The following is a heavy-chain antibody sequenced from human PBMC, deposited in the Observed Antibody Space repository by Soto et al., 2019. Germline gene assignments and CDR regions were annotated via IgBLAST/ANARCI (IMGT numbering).Heavy chain of an antibody. D-gene: IGHD3-10*01. Sequence: QVQLVQSGPEVKKPGASVKVSCKASGYTFTSHGVSWVRQAPGQGLEWMGWISASNGDTNYAQKLQGRVTVTTDPSTSTAYMELRSLRPEDTAVYYCARMLRGSSFDFYHYIAVWGKGTTVTVSS. CDR2: ISASNGDT. V-gene: IGHV1-18*01. J-gene: IGHJ6*03. CDR3: ARMLRGSSFDFYHYIAV. CDR1: GYTFTSHG.